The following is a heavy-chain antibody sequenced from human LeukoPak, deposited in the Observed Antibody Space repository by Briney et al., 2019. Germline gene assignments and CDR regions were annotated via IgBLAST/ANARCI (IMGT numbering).Heavy chain of an antibody. CDR1: GFTFSSYA. CDR2: ISGSGGST. D-gene: IGHD6-19*01. Sequence: GGSLRLSCAASGFTFSSYAMSWVRQAPGKGLEWVSAISGSGGSTYYADSVKGRFTISRDNCKNTLYLQMNSLRAEDTAVYYCAKDQGSGWYEAVGAFDIWGQGTMVTVSS. V-gene: IGHV3-23*01. CDR3: AKDQGSGWYEAVGAFDI. J-gene: IGHJ3*02.